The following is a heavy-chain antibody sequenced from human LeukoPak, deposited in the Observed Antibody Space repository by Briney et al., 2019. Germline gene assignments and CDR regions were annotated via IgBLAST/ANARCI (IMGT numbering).Heavy chain of an antibody. D-gene: IGHD3-22*01. V-gene: IGHV1-2*02. CDR3: ARVLNYYDSSGYYCYYFDY. CDR1: GYTFTGYY. J-gene: IGHJ4*02. Sequence: ASVKVSCKASGYTFTGYYLHWVRQAPGQGLEWMGWINPNSGGTNYAQKFQGRVTMTRDTSISTAYMELSRLRSDDTALYYCARVLNYYDSSGYYCYYFDYWGQGTLVTVSS. CDR2: INPNSGGT.